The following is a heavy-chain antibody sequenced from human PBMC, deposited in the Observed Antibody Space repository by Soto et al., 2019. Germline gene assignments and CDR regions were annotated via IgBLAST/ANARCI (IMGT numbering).Heavy chain of an antibody. J-gene: IGHJ4*02. D-gene: IGHD5-18*01. V-gene: IGHV3-74*01. Sequence: GSLRLSCAASGFTFSTYWMHWVRQVPGKGLVWVSRISDDGSTRTYAESVKGRFTISRDNARNTLSLQMNSLRAEDTALYYCARGGRYSYELPDYWGQGTLVTV. CDR3: ARGGRYSYELPDY. CDR1: GFTFSTYW. CDR2: ISDDGSTR.